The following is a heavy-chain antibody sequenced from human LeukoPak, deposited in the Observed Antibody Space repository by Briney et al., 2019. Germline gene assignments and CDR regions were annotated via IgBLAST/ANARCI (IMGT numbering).Heavy chain of an antibody. J-gene: IGHJ4*02. CDR2: IHTSGTT. D-gene: IGHD3-10*01. CDR3: AREPIYYYGSGSYPQSDY. Sequence: PSQTLSLTCTVSGGSISSGSYFWSWIRQPAGKGLEWIGRIHTSGTTNYNPSLKSRVTISIDKSKNQFSLKLSSVTAADTAVYYCAREPIYYYGSGSYPQSDYRGQGTLVTVSS. V-gene: IGHV4-61*02. CDR1: GGSISSGSYF.